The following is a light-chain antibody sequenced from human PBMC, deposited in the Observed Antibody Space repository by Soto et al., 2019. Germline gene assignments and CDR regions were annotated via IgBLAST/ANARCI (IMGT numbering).Light chain of an antibody. CDR2: LNSDGSH. V-gene: IGLV4-69*01. J-gene: IGLJ3*02. CDR1: SGHSSYA. Sequence: QPVLTQSPSASASLGASVKLTCTLSSGHSSYAIAWHQQQPEKGPRYLMKLNSDGSHSKGDGIPDRFSGSSSGAERYLTIPSLQSEDEADYYCQTWGTGIRVFGGGTKVTFL. CDR3: QTWGTGIRV.